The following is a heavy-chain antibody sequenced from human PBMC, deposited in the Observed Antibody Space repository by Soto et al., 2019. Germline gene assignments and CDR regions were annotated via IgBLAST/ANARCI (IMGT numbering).Heavy chain of an antibody. V-gene: IGHV3-30*18. J-gene: IGHJ4*02. CDR1: GFSFTNYA. CDR3: VEGGDDSGYNPLHF. Sequence: QVQLVESGGGVVQPGRSLRLSCAVSGFSFTNYAMHWVRHAPGKGLEWVALISDAATYEFYADSVKGRFTISRDNSKNTVYLQMNSLRAEDTAMYYCVEGGDDSGYNPLHFWGQGTLVTVSS. D-gene: IGHD5-12*01. CDR2: ISDAATYE.